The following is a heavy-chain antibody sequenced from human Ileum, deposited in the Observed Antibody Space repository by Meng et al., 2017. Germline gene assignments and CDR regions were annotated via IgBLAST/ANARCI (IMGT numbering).Heavy chain of an antibody. V-gene: IGHV4-39*07. CDR2: ISYSGTT. Sequence: PESGPGRGKPSETLSLSCPVFGGSITGRSFWWGWIRQTPGKGLEWFGSISYSGTTSYNPSLRSRVTMSLDTSKNQFSLILSSVTAADTAVYYCARQPTGFPNWFDPWGQGTLVTVSS. CDR3: ARQPTGFPNWFDP. D-gene: IGHD3-9*01. CDR1: GGSITGRSFW. J-gene: IGHJ5*02.